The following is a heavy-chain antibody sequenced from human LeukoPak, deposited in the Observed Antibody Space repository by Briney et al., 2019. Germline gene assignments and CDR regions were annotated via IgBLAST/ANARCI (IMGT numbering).Heavy chain of an antibody. CDR1: GFTFSSYA. V-gene: IGHV3-30*04. J-gene: IGHJ5*02. D-gene: IGHD4-17*01. CDR2: ISYYGSNK. Sequence: GGSLRLSCAASGFTFSSYAMHWVHQAPGKGLQWVAVISYYGSNKYYADSVKGRFTISRDNSKNTLYLQMNSLRAEDTAVYYCARAYYGDYGEDWFDPWGQGTLVTVSS. CDR3: ARAYYGDYGEDWFDP.